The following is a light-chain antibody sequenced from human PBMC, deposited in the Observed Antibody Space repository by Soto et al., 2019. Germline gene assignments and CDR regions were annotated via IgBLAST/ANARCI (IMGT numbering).Light chain of an antibody. Sequence: EVVLTQSPATLALSPGERATLSCRASQSVSSYLAWYQQKAGQAPRLLIYEASNRATGIPARFSGSGSGTDFILTICSLGPEDFAVYYCQQRSDWPPTFGGGTKVEIK. CDR3: QQRSDWPPT. J-gene: IGKJ4*01. CDR2: EAS. CDR1: QSVSSY. V-gene: IGKV3-11*01.